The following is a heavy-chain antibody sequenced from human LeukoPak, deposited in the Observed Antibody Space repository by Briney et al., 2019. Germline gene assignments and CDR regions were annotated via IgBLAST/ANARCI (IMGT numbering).Heavy chain of an antibody. Sequence: GGSLRLSCVASGFSFTNYWMSWVRQAPGKGLEWVANIKNDGSAKYYVESVKGRFTISRDNAKNSLYLLMNSLRAEDTAVYYCARAPGHDSHDWVSQFDCWGQGTLVIVSS. V-gene: IGHV3-7*01. D-gene: IGHD5-12*01. CDR3: ARAPGHDSHDWVSQFDC. J-gene: IGHJ4*02. CDR1: GFSFTNYW. CDR2: IKNDGSAK.